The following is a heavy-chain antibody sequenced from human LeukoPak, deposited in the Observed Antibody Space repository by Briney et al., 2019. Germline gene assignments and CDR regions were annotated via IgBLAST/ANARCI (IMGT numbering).Heavy chain of an antibody. V-gene: IGHV3-7*05. D-gene: IGHD4-11*01. CDR1: GFTFTKYW. Sequence: PGGSLRLSCAASGFTFTKYWMAWVRQAPAKGLEWVASIHQDGSETHSIDSGRFTISRDNAKNPLYLQMNSLRDEDTAVYYCANTVGHYSHNWGQGTLVTVSS. J-gene: IGHJ4*02. CDR2: IHQDGSET. CDR3: ANTVGHYSHN.